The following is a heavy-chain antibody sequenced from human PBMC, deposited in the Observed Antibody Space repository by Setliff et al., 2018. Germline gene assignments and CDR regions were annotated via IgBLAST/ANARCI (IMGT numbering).Heavy chain of an antibody. CDR3: ARVARLVLSRNAFDI. D-gene: IGHD2-2*01. V-gene: IGHV4-39*07. CDR2: IYYSGST. J-gene: IGHJ3*02. CDR1: GGSIRSSSHY. Sequence: SETLSLTCTVSGGSIRSSSHYWGWIRQPPGKGLEWIGRIYYSGSTYYNPSLKSRVTVSVDTSKNQFSLKLSSVTAADTAVYYCARVARLVLSRNAFDIWGQGTMVTVSS.